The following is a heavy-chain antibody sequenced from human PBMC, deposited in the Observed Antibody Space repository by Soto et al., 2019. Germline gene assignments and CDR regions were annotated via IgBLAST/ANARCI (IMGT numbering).Heavy chain of an antibody. CDR1: GFPFNDYY. D-gene: IGHD2-21*01. Sequence: GSLRLSCATSGFPFNDYYMTWIRQAPGKGLEWLSHISPKSTFRNYADSVKGRFTISRDNTESSLFLQMNSLGVDDTAVYSCVRGGGGGLFEHWGQGVLVTVSS. CDR2: ISPKSTFR. J-gene: IGHJ4*02. CDR3: VRGGGGGLFEH. V-gene: IGHV3-11*06.